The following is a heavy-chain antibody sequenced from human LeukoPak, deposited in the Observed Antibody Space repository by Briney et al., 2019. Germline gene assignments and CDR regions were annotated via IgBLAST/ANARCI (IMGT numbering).Heavy chain of an antibody. CDR1: GYTFTSYY. Sequence: ASVKVSCKASGYTFTSYYMHWVRQAPGQGLEWMGLINPTGGSTGYAQKFQGRVTMTRDMSTSTVYMELSSLRSEDTAVYYCARDREQQPYDYWGRGTLVTVSS. CDR2: INPTGGST. CDR3: ARDREQQPYDY. D-gene: IGHD6-13*01. J-gene: IGHJ4*02. V-gene: IGHV1-46*01.